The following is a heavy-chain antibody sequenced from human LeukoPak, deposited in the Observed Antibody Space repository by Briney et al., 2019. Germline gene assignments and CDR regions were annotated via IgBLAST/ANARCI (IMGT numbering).Heavy chain of an antibody. V-gene: IGHV3-53*01. J-gene: IGHJ3*02. CDR2: IYSGGST. CDR1: GFTVSSNY. D-gene: IGHD3-22*01. Sequence: GGSLRLSCAASGFTVSSNYMSWVRQAPGKGLEWLSVIYSGGSTDHADSVKGRFTISRDNSKNTLYLQMNSLRAEDTAVYYCARVAYDSSGCYPDAFDIWGQGTMVTVSS. CDR3: ARVAYDSSGCYPDAFDI.